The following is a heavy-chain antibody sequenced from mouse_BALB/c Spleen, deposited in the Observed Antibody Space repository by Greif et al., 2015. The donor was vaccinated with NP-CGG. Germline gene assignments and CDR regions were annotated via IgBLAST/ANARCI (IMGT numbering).Heavy chain of an antibody. Sequence: VKVVESGAELAKPGASVKMSCKASGYTFTSYWMHWVKQRPGQGLEWIGYINPSTGYTEYNQKFKDKATLTADKSSSTAYMQLSSLTSEDSAVYYCAIYDGYYFDYWGQGTTLTVSS. V-gene: IGHV1-7*01. CDR2: INPSTGYT. CDR3: AIYDGYYFDY. J-gene: IGHJ2*01. CDR1: GYTFTSYW. D-gene: IGHD2-3*01.